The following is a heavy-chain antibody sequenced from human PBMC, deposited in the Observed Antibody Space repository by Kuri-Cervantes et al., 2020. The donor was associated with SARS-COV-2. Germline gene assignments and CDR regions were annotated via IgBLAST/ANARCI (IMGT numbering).Heavy chain of an antibody. CDR1: GDSVSSNSAA. V-gene: IGHV6-1*01. Sequence: SQTLSLTCAISGDSVSSNSAAWNWIRQSPSRGLEWLGRTYYRSKWYNDYAVSVKSRITINPDTSKNQFSLQLNSVTAADTAVYYCARHSDYSSTLLRFLDPQWGFDPWGQGTLVTVSS. CDR3: ARHSDYSSTLLRFLDPQWGFDP. CDR2: TYYRSKWYN. D-gene: IGHD3-3*01. J-gene: IGHJ5*02.